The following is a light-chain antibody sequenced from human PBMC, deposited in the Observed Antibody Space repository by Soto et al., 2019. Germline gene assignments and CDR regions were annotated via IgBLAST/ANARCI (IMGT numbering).Light chain of an antibody. CDR1: RSNIGPNT. V-gene: IGLV1-44*01. Sequence: QSVLTQPPSASGTPGQRVTLSCSGSRSNIGPNTVNWYQQFPGAAPKVLIQNNNQRPSGVPDRFSGSKSGTSASLAISGLQSGDEADYYCGAWDDILNGYVFGFGTKLTVL. CDR2: NNN. CDR3: GAWDDILNGYV. J-gene: IGLJ1*01.